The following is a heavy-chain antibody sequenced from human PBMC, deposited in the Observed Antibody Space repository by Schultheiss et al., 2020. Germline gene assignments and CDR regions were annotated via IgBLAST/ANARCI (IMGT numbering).Heavy chain of an antibody. V-gene: IGHV4-30-4*01. Sequence: SETLSLTCTVSGGSISGADYYWSWIRQPPGKGLEWIGEIYHSGTTNYKASLKSRLSITLDKSYNQLSLSLTSVTAADTAIYYCAREVTRYFDSWGQGTLVTVSS. J-gene: IGHJ4*02. D-gene: IGHD3-9*01. CDR1: GGSISGADYY. CDR2: IYHSGTT. CDR3: AREVTRYFDS.